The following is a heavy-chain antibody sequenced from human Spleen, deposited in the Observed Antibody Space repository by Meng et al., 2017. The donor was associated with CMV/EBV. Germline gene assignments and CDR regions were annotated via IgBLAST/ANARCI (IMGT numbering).Heavy chain of an antibody. Sequence: GGSMRLSCGASGFTFSAYSMNWVRQAPGKGLEWVSSISTTSSYIYYADSMKGRFTISRDNAKNSLYLQMNSLRAEDTAVYYCVGFGVAITNGLDVWGQGTTVTVSS. CDR3: VGFGVAITNGLDV. CDR2: ISTTSSYI. CDR1: GFTFSAYS. J-gene: IGHJ6*02. D-gene: IGHD3-3*01. V-gene: IGHV3-21*01.